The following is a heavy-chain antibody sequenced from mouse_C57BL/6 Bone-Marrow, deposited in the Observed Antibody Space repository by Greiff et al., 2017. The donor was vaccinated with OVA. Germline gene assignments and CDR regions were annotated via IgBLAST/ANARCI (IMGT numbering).Heavy chain of an antibody. CDR3: TSYGNFDY. CDR1: GFNIKDDY. J-gene: IGHJ2*01. D-gene: IGHD2-1*01. CDR2: IDPENGDT. V-gene: IGHV14-4*01. Sequence: EVKLQESGAELVRPGASVKLSCTASGFNIKDDYMHWVKQRPEQGLEWIGWIDPENGDTEYASKFQGKATITADTSSNTAYMQLSSLTSEATAVYYCTSYGNFDYWGQGTTLTVSS.